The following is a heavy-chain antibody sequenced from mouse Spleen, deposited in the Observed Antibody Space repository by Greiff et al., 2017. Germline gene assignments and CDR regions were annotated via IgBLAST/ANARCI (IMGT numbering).Heavy chain of an antibody. J-gene: IGHJ1*01. Sequence: EVQLQQSGAELVKPGASVKLSCTASGFNIKDTYMHWVKQRPEQGLEWIGRIDPANGNTKYDPKFQGKASITADTSSNTAYLQLSSLTSEDTAVYYCARSRWYFDVWGAGTTVTVSS. CDR3: ARSRWYFDV. CDR1: GFNIKDTY. CDR2: IDPANGNT. V-gene: IGHV14-3*02.